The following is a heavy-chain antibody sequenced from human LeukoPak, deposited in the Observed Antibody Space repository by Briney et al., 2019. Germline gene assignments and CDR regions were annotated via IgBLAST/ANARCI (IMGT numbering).Heavy chain of an antibody. D-gene: IGHD3-3*01. CDR1: GFTFSGYA. V-gene: IGHV3-23*01. CDR2: ISGSGGST. J-gene: IGHJ5*02. Sequence: PGGSLRLSCAASGFTFSGYAMSWVRQAPGKGLEWVSAISGSGGSTYYADSVKGRFTISRDNSKNTLYLQMNSLRAEDTAVYYCAKGANDFWSGYFGAFWFDPWGQGTLVTVSS. CDR3: AKGANDFWSGYFGAFWFDP.